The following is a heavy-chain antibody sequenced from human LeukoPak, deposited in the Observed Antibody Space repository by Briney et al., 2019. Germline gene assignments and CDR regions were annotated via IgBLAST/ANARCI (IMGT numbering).Heavy chain of an antibody. CDR1: GFTFSSYS. V-gene: IGHV3-21*01. CDR2: ISSGSSYI. CDR3: ARLPTGRYCSGGSCYSGYYYYMDV. D-gene: IGHD2-15*01. J-gene: IGHJ6*03. Sequence: GGSLRLSCAASGFTFSSYSMNWVRQAPGKGLEWVSSISSGSSYIYYADSVKGRFTISRDNAKNSLYLQMNSLRAEDTAVYYCARLPTGRYCSGGSCYSGYYYYMDVWGKGTTVTISS.